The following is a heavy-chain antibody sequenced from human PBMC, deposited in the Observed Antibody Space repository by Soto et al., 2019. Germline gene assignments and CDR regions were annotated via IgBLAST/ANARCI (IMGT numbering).Heavy chain of an antibody. V-gene: IGHV4-30-4*01. CDR3: ARAPGIAAAGPDY. Sequence: QVQLQASGPGLVTPSQTLSLTCTVSGGSISRGAYSWSWIRQPPGKGLEWIGYIYYSGGTYYNPSLKSRVTISVDTSKNQFSLKLSSVTAADTAVYYCARAPGIAAAGPDYWGQGTLVTVSS. J-gene: IGHJ4*02. D-gene: IGHD6-13*01. CDR1: GGSISRGAYS. CDR2: IYYSGGT.